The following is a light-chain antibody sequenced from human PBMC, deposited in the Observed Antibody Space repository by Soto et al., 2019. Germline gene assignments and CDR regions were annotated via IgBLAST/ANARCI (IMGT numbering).Light chain of an antibody. Sequence: QSALTQPASVSGSPGQSTTVSCTGTSSDVGSYNEVSWYQQRPGKAPKLIIYDVSNRPSGVSNRFSGSKSGNTASLTSSGLQAEDEADYYCSSHASRSTLIFGGGTKLTVL. J-gene: IGLJ2*01. CDR1: SSDVGSYNE. V-gene: IGLV2-14*03. CDR2: DVS. CDR3: SSHASRSTLI.